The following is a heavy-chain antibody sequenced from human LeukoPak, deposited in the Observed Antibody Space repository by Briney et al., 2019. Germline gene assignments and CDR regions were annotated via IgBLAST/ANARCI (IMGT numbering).Heavy chain of an antibody. CDR3: ARDVRPDFWSGSNWFDP. Sequence: GSLRLSCAASGFTFSSYWMSWVRQAPGKGLEWVANIKQDGSEKYYVDSVKGRFTISRDNAKNSLYLQMNSLRAEDTAVYYCARDVRPDFWSGSNWFDPWGQGTLVTVSS. J-gene: IGHJ5*02. CDR2: IKQDGSEK. CDR1: GFTFSSYW. D-gene: IGHD3-3*01. V-gene: IGHV3-7*01.